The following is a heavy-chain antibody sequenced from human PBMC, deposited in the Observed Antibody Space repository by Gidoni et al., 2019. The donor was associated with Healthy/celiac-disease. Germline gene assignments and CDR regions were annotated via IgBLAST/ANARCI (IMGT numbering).Heavy chain of an antibody. CDR3: AKSDGMATIHGFDY. Sequence: EVQLLASGGGLVQPGGSLRLSCAASGFTFSSYAMSWVRPVPGKGLEWVSAISGSGGSTYYADSVKGRFTIYRDNSKNTLYLQMNSLRAEDTAVYYCAKSDGMATIHGFDYWGQGTLVTVSS. CDR1: GFTFSSYA. J-gene: IGHJ4*02. D-gene: IGHD5-12*01. CDR2: ISGSGGST. V-gene: IGHV3-23*01.